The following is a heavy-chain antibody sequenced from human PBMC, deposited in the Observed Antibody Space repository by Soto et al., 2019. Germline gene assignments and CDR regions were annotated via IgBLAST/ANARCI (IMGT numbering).Heavy chain of an antibody. CDR3: AREGGDVNWFDP. V-gene: IGHV3-48*01. Sequence: EVQLVESGGGLVQPGWSLRLSCAASGFTFSSYSMNWVRQAPGKGLEWVSYISSSSSTIYYADSVKGRFTISRDNAKNSLDLQINSLRAEDTAVYYWAREGGDVNWFDPWGQGTLVTVAT. J-gene: IGHJ5*02. CDR2: ISSSSSTI. CDR1: GFTFSSYS. D-gene: IGHD4-17*01.